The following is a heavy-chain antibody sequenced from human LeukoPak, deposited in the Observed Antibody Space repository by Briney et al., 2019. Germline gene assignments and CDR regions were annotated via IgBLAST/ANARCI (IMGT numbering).Heavy chain of an antibody. CDR2: ISSSGST. J-gene: IGHJ3*02. CDR1: GGSISNYY. V-gene: IGHV4-4*07. Sequence: SETLSLTCTVSGGSISNYYWSWIRQPAGKGLEWIGRISSSGSTNYNPSLKSRVTMSVDTSKNQFSLKLSSVTAADTAVYYCARSDGYGLVGIWGQGTMVTVSS. CDR3: ARSDGYGLVGI. D-gene: IGHD3-10*01.